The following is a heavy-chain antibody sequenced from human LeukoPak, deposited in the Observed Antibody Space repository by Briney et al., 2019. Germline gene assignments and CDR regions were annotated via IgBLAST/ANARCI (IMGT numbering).Heavy chain of an antibody. Sequence: SETLSLTCAVSGGSISSSNWWSWVRQPPGKGLEWIGSFCCGGNTPYNPSLKSRVTISVDTSQNQFPLKLSSVSAADTAIYYCAKYQSGTMADYWGQGTLVTVSS. CDR3: AKYQSGTMADY. CDR2: FCCGGNT. J-gene: IGHJ4*02. V-gene: IGHV4-4*02. CDR1: GGSISSSNW. D-gene: IGHD4/OR15-4a*01.